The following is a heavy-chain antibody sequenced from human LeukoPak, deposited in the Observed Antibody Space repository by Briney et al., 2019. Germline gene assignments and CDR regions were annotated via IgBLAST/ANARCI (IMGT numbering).Heavy chain of an antibody. D-gene: IGHD6-19*01. V-gene: IGHV4-31*03. Sequence: PSETLSLTCTVSGASVISGCYYWSWLRQHPGKGLEWIGYISDSGSSYYNPSLKSRLTISLDTSKNQFSLKLTSMPAADTAVYFCARIQQWLGFDSWGQGTLVTVSS. CDR2: ISDSGSS. CDR3: ARIQQWLGFDS. J-gene: IGHJ4*02. CDR1: GASVISGCYY.